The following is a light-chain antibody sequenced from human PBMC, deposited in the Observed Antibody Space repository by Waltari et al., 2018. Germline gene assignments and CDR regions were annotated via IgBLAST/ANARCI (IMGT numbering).Light chain of an antibody. V-gene: IGLV2-14*03. CDR3: ISYTTSDTMI. CDR2: DVS. J-gene: IGLJ2*01. Sequence: QSALTQPAPVSGPPGQSITISRTRTSSDVGSCTYLPWYHKHPGKGPKLTIYDVSHRPSGVSLRFSGSKSDNTASLTISGLQAEDEADYYCISYTTSDTMIFGGGTKLTVL. CDR1: SSDVGSCTY.